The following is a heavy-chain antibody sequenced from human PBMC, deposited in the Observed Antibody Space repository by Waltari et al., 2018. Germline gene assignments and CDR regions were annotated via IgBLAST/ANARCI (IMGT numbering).Heavy chain of an antibody. CDR2: IYHSGST. CDR1: GYSISSGYY. Sequence: QVQLQESGPGLVKPSETLSLPCAVSGYSISSGYYWGWIRQPPGKGLEWIGSIYHSGSTYYNPSLKSRVTISVDTSKNQFSLKLSSVTAADTAVYYCAREYCSSTSCYVYYYYYGMDVWGQGTTVTVSS. V-gene: IGHV4-38-2*02. D-gene: IGHD2-2*01. J-gene: IGHJ6*02. CDR3: AREYCSSTSCYVYYYYYGMDV.